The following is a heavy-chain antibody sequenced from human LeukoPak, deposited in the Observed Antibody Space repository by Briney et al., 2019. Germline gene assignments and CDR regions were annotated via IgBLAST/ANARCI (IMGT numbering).Heavy chain of an antibody. Sequence: PGGSLRLSCAASGFTFSSSWMSWVRQAPGKGLEWVANINQDGTEKYYVDSVKGRFTISRDNAKNSLYLQMKSLRDEDTAVYYCARGGKDKYCSSMTCPFFDYWGQGTLVTVSS. V-gene: IGHV3-7*01. CDR3: ARGGKDKYCSSMTCPFFDY. D-gene: IGHD2-2*01. CDR1: GFTFSSSW. CDR2: INQDGTEK. J-gene: IGHJ4*02.